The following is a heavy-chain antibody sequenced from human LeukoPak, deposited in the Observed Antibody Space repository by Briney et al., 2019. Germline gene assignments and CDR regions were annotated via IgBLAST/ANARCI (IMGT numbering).Heavy chain of an antibody. Sequence: KHGEFLQISCKGSGYSFTSYWIGFLRQMPGKVLEWMGIIYPGDSDTRYSPSFQGQVTISADKSISTDYLQWRSLKASDTAMYYCARESEDKEVAFDFVYPRHFDYWGQGTLVTVSS. D-gene: IGHD3-3*01. V-gene: IGHV5-51*01. CDR1: GYSFTSYW. CDR3: ARESEDKEVAFDFVYPRHFDY. CDR2: IYPGDSDT. J-gene: IGHJ4*02.